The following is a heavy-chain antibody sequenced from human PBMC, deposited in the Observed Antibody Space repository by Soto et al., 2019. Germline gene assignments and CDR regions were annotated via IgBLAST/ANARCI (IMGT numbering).Heavy chain of an antibody. V-gene: IGHV3-49*04. CDR2: IRSKAYGGTT. Sequence: PGESLKISCTASGFTFGDYAMSWVRQAPGKGLEWVGFIRSKAYGGTTEYAASAKGRFTISRDDSKSIAYLQMNSLKTEDTAVYYCTRDHSPLSYYDFWSGYYTRPAYGMDVWGQGTTVTVSS. J-gene: IGHJ6*02. CDR1: GFTFGDYA. CDR3: TRDHSPLSYYDFWSGYYTRPAYGMDV. D-gene: IGHD3-3*01.